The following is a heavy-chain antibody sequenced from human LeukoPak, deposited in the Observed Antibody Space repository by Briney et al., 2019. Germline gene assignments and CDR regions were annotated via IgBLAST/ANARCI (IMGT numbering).Heavy chain of an antibody. J-gene: IGHJ4*02. CDR3: ARGPSGYHNT. CDR2: ISGSGGST. D-gene: IGHD5-12*01. V-gene: IGHV3-23*01. Sequence: GGSLRLSCAASGFTFSSYNMNWVRQAPGKGLEWVSGISGSGGSTYYADSVKGRFTISRDNSKNTLYLQMNSLRAEDTAVYYCARGPSGYHNTGGQGTLVTVSS. CDR1: GFTFSSYN.